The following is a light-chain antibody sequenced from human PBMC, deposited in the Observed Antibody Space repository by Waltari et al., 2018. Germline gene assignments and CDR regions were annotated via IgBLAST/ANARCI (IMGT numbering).Light chain of an antibody. V-gene: IGLV2-11*01. CDR2: DVT. J-gene: IGLJ1*01. Sequence: QSALTQPRSVSGSPGQSVTVSCSGTSGAVGAYDSVSWYQQYPGKAPKVVIYDVTKRPSGIPDRFSGSKSGNTASLTISGLQADDEADYYCCSYAGSYTYVFGSGTKVTVL. CDR1: SGAVGAYDS. CDR3: CSYAGSYTYV.